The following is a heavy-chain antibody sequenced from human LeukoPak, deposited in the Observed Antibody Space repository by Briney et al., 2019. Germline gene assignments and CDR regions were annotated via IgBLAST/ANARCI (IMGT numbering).Heavy chain of an antibody. CDR2: INHSGST. J-gene: IGHJ4*02. D-gene: IGHD1-20*01. Sequence: SETLSLTCAVYGGSFSGYYWSWTRQPPGKGLEWIGEINHSGSTNYNPPLKSRVTISVDTSKNQFSLKLSSVTAADTAVYYCARGPILTGARDWGQGTLVTVSS. V-gene: IGHV4-34*01. CDR3: ARGPILTGARD. CDR1: GGSFSGYY.